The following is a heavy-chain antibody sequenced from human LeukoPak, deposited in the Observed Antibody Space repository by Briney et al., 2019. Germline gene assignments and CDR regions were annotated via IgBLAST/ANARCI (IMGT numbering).Heavy chain of an antibody. CDR3: ARGGHAAGMYYFDY. D-gene: IGHD6-13*01. J-gene: IGHJ4*02. Sequence: SQTLSLTCTVSGGSISSGDYYWSWIRQPPGKGLEWIGYIYYSGSTYYNPSLKSRVTISVDTSKNQFSLKLSSVTAADTAVYYCARGGHAAGMYYFDYWGQGTLVTVSS. CDR2: IYYSGST. V-gene: IGHV4-30-4*01. CDR1: GGSISSGDYY.